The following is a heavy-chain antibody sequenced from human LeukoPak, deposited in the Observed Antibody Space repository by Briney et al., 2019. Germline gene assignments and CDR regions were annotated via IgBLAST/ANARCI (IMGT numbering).Heavy chain of an antibody. V-gene: IGHV3-23*01. CDR3: ARDPPHYYDSSGLIDY. CDR1: GFTFSTYA. J-gene: IGHJ4*02. D-gene: IGHD3-22*01. CDR2: ISGSGGST. Sequence: GGALRLSCVASGFTFSTYAMSWVRQAPGKGLEWVSGISGSGGSTYYADSVKGRFTISRDNSKNTLYLQMNSLRTADTAVYYCARDPPHYYDSSGLIDYWGQGTLVTVSS.